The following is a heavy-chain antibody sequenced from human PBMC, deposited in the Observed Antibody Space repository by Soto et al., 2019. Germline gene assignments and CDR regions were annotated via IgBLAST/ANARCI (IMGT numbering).Heavy chain of an antibody. Sequence: ASVKVSCKASGYTFTSYGISWVRQAPGQGLEWMGWISAYNGNTNYAQKLQGRVTMTTDTSTSTAYMELRSLRSDDTAVYYCAREKPPSIAAAGYYYYGMDVWGQGTTVTVSS. CDR2: ISAYNGNT. CDR1: GYTFTSYG. V-gene: IGHV1-18*01. CDR3: AREKPPSIAAAGYYYYGMDV. D-gene: IGHD6-13*01. J-gene: IGHJ6*02.